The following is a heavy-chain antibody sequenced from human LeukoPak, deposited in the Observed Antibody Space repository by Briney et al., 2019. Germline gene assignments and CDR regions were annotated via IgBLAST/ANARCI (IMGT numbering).Heavy chain of an antibody. CDR3: AAEPRGSGTRWFDP. CDR2: IVVGSGIT. D-gene: IGHD3-10*01. V-gene: IGHV1-58*01. Sequence: GTSVKVSCKASGFTFTSSAVQWVRQARGQRLEWIGWIVVGSGITNYAQKFQERVTITRDMSTSTAYMELSSLRSEDTAVYYCAAEPRGSGTRWFDPWGQGTLVTVSS. CDR1: GFTFTSSA. J-gene: IGHJ5*02.